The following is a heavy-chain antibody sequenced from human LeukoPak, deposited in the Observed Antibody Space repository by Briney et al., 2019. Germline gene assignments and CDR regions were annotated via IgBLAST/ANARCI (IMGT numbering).Heavy chain of an antibody. CDR3: AKDLGRDY. V-gene: IGHV3-23*01. Sequence: GGSLRLSCEASGFSFSTYAMSWVRQAPGKGLEWVSGIVGGGGSTYCADSVKGRFTISRDNSKNMLYLQMNSLRAEDTAVYYCAKDLGRDYWGQGTLVTVSS. D-gene: IGHD3-16*01. CDR1: GFSFSTYA. CDR2: IVGGGGST. J-gene: IGHJ4*02.